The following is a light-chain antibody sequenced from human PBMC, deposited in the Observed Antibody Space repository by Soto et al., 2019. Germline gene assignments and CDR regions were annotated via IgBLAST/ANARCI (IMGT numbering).Light chain of an antibody. CDR1: SSNIGSNT. Sequence: QSVLTQPPSASETPGQRVTFSCSGGSSNIGSNTVNWYQHLPGTAPKLLIYSNNQRPSGVPDRFSGSKSGTSASLAISGLQSDDEADYYCATWDDSLNGPVFGGGTKLTVL. J-gene: IGLJ2*01. CDR2: SNN. CDR3: ATWDDSLNGPV. V-gene: IGLV1-44*01.